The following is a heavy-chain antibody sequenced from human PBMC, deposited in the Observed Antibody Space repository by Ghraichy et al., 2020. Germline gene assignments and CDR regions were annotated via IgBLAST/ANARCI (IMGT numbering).Heavy chain of an antibody. CDR1: GGSISSYY. V-gene: IGHV4-59*01. D-gene: IGHD6-13*01. CDR3: ARAKAYSSSWRLLTQDFDY. CDR2: IYYSGST. J-gene: IGHJ4*02. Sequence: GSLRLSCTVSGGSISSYYWSWIRQPPGKGLEWIGYIYYSGSTNYNPSLKSRVTISVDTSKNQFSLKLSSVTAADTAVYYCARAKAYSSSWRLLTQDFDYWGQGTLVTVSS.